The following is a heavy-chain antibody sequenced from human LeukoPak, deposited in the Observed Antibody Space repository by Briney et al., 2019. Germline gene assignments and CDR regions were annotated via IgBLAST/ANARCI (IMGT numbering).Heavy chain of an antibody. J-gene: IGHJ6*03. CDR2: FDPEDGET. Sequence: ASVKVSCKVSGYTLTELSMHWVRQAPGKGLEWMGGFDPEDGETIYAQKLQGRVTMTTDTSTSTAYMELRSLRSDDTAVYYCARVDVVIPNYYYYYMDVWGKGTTVTVSS. D-gene: IGHD3-22*01. V-gene: IGHV1-24*01. CDR1: GYTLTELS. CDR3: ARVDVVIPNYYYYYMDV.